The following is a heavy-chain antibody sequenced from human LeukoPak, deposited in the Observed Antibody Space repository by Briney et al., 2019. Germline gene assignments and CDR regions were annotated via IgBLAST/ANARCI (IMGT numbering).Heavy chain of an antibody. CDR2: ISGSGGST. J-gene: IGHJ4*02. Sequence: GGSLRLSCAASGFTFSSYAMSWVRQAPGKGLEWVSAISGSGGSTYYADSVKGRFTISRDNSKNTLYLQMNSLRAEDTAVYYCAEEVSRGVRGVITSLRDYFDYWGQGTLVTVSS. D-gene: IGHD3-10*01. V-gene: IGHV3-23*01. CDR3: AEEVSRGVRGVITSLRDYFDY. CDR1: GFTFSSYA.